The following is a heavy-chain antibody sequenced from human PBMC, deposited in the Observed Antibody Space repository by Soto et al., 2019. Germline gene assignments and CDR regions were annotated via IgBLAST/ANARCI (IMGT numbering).Heavy chain of an antibody. CDR1: GYPFTDYF. V-gene: IGHV1-46*01. Sequence: ASVKVSCKTSGYPFTDYFIHWVRQAPGQGLEWMGIISLYHHSTSYAQKFQGRLTVTADTSTTTVYMDLSSLTSEDSAVYWCARELYSCGGDCPYYMDYWGQGXLGTVS. CDR3: ARELYSCGGDCPYYMDY. J-gene: IGHJ4*02. D-gene: IGHD2-21*02. CDR2: ISLYHHST.